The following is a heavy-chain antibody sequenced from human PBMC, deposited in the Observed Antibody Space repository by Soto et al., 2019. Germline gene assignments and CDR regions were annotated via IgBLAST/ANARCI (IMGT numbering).Heavy chain of an antibody. D-gene: IGHD2-15*01. Sequence: SETLSLTSTVSCGSISTGDYYWRWIRQPPGKVLEWIGYIYYSGSTYYNPSLKSRVTISVDTSKNQFSLKLSTVPAADTAVYYCARGSVVVVAALDYWGQGTLVTVS. V-gene: IGHV4-30-4*01. CDR1: CGSISTGDYY. CDR3: ARGSVVVVAALDY. J-gene: IGHJ4*02. CDR2: IYYSGST.